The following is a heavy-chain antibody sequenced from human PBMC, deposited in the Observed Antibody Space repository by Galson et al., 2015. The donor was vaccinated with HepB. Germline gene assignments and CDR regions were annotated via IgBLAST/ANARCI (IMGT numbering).Heavy chain of an antibody. D-gene: IGHD6-19*01. Sequence: SLRLSCAASGFTFSSYAMSWVRQAPGKGLEWVSRISGSGGSTYYADSVKGRFTISRDNSKHTLYLQMNSLRAEDAAVYYCEKACGGSGWCGYAFDIWGQGTMVTVSS. CDR1: GFTFSSYA. CDR2: ISGSGGST. V-gene: IGHV3-23*01. CDR3: EKACGGSGWCGYAFDI. J-gene: IGHJ3*02.